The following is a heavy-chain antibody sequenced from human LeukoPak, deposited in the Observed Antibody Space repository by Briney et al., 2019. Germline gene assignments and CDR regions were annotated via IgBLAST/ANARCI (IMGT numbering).Heavy chain of an antibody. CDR3: ARVVRAGWWLGDWFDP. J-gene: IGHJ5*02. D-gene: IGHD2-15*01. CDR2: IYFSGST. V-gene: IGHV4-39*07. Sequence: SETLSLTCTVSGGSISSSSYYWGWIRQPPGKGLEWIGSIYFSGSTYYNPSLKSRVTISVDTSKNQFSLKLSSVTAADTAVYYCARVVRAGWWLGDWFDPWGQGTLVTVSS. CDR1: GGSISSSSYY.